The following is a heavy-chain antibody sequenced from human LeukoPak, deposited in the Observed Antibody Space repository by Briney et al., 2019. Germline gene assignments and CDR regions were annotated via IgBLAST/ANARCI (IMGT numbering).Heavy chain of an antibody. CDR1: GYTFTGYY. CDR3: ARDHSSGWYSDYFDY. Sequence: ASVKVSCKASGYTFTGYYMHWVRQAPGQGLEWMGWINPNSGGTNYAQKFQGRVTTTRDTSISTAYMELSRLRSDDTAVYYCARDHSSGWYSDYFDYWGQGTLVTVSS. V-gene: IGHV1-2*02. CDR2: INPNSGGT. D-gene: IGHD6-19*01. J-gene: IGHJ4*02.